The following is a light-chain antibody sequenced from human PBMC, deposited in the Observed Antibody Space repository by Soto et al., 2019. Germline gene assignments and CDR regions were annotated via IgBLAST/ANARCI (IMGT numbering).Light chain of an antibody. Sequence: EIVLTQSPATLSLSPGERATLSCRASQSVSSYLAWYQQKPGQAPRLLIYDASNRASGIPARFSGSGSGTDFTLTISSLEAEDVAVYYWQQRINWPRWTFGRGTKVEIK. CDR3: QQRINWPRWT. J-gene: IGKJ1*01. CDR1: QSVSSY. CDR2: DAS. V-gene: IGKV3-11*01.